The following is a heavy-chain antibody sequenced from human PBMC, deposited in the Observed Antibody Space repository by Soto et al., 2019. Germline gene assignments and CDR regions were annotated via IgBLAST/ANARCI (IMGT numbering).Heavy chain of an antibody. CDR2: ISGSGGST. D-gene: IGHD1-26*01. J-gene: IGHJ4*02. V-gene: IGHV3-23*01. CDR3: AKASGSYSWAFDY. Sequence: EVQLLESGGDLVQPGGSLRLSCAASGVTFSSYAMTWVRQAPGKGLECVAGISGSGGSTYYADSVKGRFTISRDNSKNTLFLQMNSLRPEDTAVYYCAKASGSYSWAFDYWGQGTLVTVSS. CDR1: GVTFSSYA.